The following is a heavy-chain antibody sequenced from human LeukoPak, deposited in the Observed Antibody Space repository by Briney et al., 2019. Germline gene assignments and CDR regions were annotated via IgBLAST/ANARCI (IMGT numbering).Heavy chain of an antibody. CDR2: IYPGYSDT. D-gene: IGHD2-21*01. CDR3: ARRSRDNVAPGNYFDY. V-gene: IGHV5-51*01. J-gene: IGHJ4*02. Sequence: GESLKISCKGSGYSFLNYWIGWVRQMPGKGLEGMGIIYPGYSDTRYSPSFQGQVTLSADKSIGTAYLQWSSLKASDTDMYYCARRSRDNVAPGNYFDYWGQGTLVTVSS. CDR1: GYSFLNYW.